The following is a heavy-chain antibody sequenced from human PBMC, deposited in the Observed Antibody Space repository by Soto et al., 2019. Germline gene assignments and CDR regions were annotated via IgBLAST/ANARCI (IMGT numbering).Heavy chain of an antibody. D-gene: IGHD3-22*01. Sequence: SETLSLTCTVSGGSISSYYRSWIRQPPGKGLEWIGYIYYSGSTNYNPSLKSRVTISVDTSKNQFSLKLSSVTAADTAVYYCARSRGITYYYDSRSDAFDIWGQGTMVTVSS. CDR3: ARSRGITYYYDSRSDAFDI. V-gene: IGHV4-59*01. CDR2: IYYSGST. CDR1: GGSISSYY. J-gene: IGHJ3*02.